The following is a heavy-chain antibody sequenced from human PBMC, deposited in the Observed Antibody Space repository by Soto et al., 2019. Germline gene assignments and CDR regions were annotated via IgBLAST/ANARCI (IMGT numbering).Heavy chain of an antibody. CDR2: IYYSGST. CDR3: ARHNRRDGYNYPQGHYYYGMDV. CDR1: GGSISSGGYY. D-gene: IGHD5-12*01. V-gene: IGHV4-31*03. J-gene: IGHJ6*02. Sequence: QVQLQESGPGLVKPSQTLSLTCTVSGGSISSGGYYWSWIRQHPGKGLEWIGYIYYSGSTYYNPSLKSRVTISVDTSKNQFSLKLSSVTAADTAVYYCARHNRRDGYNYPQGHYYYGMDVWGQGTTVTVSS.